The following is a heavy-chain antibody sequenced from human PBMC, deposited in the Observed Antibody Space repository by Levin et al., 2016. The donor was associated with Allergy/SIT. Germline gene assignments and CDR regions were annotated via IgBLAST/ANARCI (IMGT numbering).Heavy chain of an antibody. CDR2: INHSGST. CDR1: GGSFSGYY. J-gene: IGHJ4*02. V-gene: IGHV4-34*01. D-gene: IGHD4-17*01. CDR3: ARGGRIGQSTGPDY. Sequence: SETLSLTCAVYGGSFSGYYWSWIRQPPGKGLEWIGEINHSGSTNYNPSLKSRVTISVDTSKNQFSLKLSSVTAADTAVYYCARGGRIGQSTGPDYWGQGTLVTVSS.